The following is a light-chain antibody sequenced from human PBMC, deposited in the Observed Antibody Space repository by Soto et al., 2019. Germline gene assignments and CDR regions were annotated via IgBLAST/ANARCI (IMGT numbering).Light chain of an antibody. CDR2: GNS. CDR3: QYYDSSLSGYV. V-gene: IGLV1-40*01. Sequence: QSVLTQPPSVSGAPGQRVTISCTGSSSNIGAGYDVHWYQQPPGTAPKLLIYGNSNRPSGVPDRFSGSKSGTSASLAITGLQAEDEADYYCQYYDSSLSGYVFGTGTKVTVL. J-gene: IGLJ1*01. CDR1: SSNIGAGYD.